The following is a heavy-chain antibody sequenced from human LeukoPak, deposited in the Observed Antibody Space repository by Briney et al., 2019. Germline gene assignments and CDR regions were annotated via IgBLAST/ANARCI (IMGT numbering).Heavy chain of an antibody. D-gene: IGHD4-17*01. V-gene: IGHV3-30*02. CDR1: GFTFSSYG. J-gene: IGHJ5*02. CDR3: AKGAWGTVTTWFDP. Sequence: PGGSLRLSCAASGFTFSSYGMHWVRQAPGKGLEWVAFIRYDGSNKYYADSVKGRFTISRDNSKNTLYLQMNSLRAEDTAVYYCAKGAWGTVTTWFDPWGQGTLVTVSS. CDR2: IRYDGSNK.